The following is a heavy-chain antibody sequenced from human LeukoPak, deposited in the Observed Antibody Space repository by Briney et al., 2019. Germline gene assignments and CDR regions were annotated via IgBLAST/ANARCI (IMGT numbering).Heavy chain of an antibody. CDR2: ISGSGGST. CDR3: AKGGLGYYFGKDV. Sequence: PGGSLRLSCAASGFSFSAYAMNWVRQTPGKGLEWVSSISGSGGSTYYADSVKGRFTISRDNSKNTLYLQMNSLRGEDTAVYHCAKGGLGYYFGKDVWGQGTTVTVSS. J-gene: IGHJ6*02. D-gene: IGHD3/OR15-3a*01. V-gene: IGHV3-23*01. CDR1: GFSFSAYA.